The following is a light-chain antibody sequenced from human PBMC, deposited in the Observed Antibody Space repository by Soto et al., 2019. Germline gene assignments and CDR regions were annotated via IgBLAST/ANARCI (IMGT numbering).Light chain of an antibody. J-gene: IGKJ4*01. CDR2: LGS. CDR1: QGLLHSNGYNY. CDR3: MQLLQTPLT. Sequence: IVRTHPPLSLPAPLEEPPSTSSRSIQGLLHSNGYNYLDWYLQKPGQSPQGLIYLGSNRASGVPDRFSGSGSGTDFTLKISRVEAEDVGVYYCMQLLQTPLTFGGGTKVEIK. V-gene: IGKV2-28*01.